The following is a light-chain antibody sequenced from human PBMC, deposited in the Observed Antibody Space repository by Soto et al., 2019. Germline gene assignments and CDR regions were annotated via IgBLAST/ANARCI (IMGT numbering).Light chain of an antibody. CDR2: RNN. CDR1: SSNIGSNY. V-gene: IGLV1-47*01. Sequence: QSVLTQPPSASGTPGQRVTISCSGSSSNIGSNYVYWYQQFPGTAPKLLIYRNNQRPSGVPDRFSGSKSGTSASLDISGLRSEDEADFYCATWDDSLSGPVFGGGTKLTVL. J-gene: IGLJ2*01. CDR3: ATWDDSLSGPV.